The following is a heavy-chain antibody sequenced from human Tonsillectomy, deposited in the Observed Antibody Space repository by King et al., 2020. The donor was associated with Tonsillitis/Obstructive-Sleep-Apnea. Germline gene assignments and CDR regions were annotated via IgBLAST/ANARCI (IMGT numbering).Heavy chain of an antibody. J-gene: IGHJ6*02. Sequence: EVQLVQSGAEVKKPGESLKISCKGSGYSFTNYWIGWVRQMPGKSLEWMGIIYPGDSDTRYSPSFQGQVTIPADKSINTAYLQWSRLKASDSAMYYCAKSAEWFGELLKGGLDVWGQGTTVTVSS. CDR3: AKSAEWFGELLKGGLDV. CDR1: GYSFTNYW. CDR2: IYPGDSDT. V-gene: IGHV5-51*03. D-gene: IGHD3-10*01.